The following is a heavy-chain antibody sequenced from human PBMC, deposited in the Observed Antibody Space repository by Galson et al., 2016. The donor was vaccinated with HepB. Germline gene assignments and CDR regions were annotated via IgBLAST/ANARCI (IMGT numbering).Heavy chain of an antibody. V-gene: IGHV3-23*01. D-gene: IGHD3-16*01. CDR3: ANRRSAYDYIWENWFDP. CDR2: FTISDGST. J-gene: IGHJ5*02. CDR1: GITFSSYA. Sequence: SLRLSCAASGITFSSYAMSWVRQAPGKGLEWVSTFTISDGSTTYADSVKGRFTMSRDNSKNTLYLHMNSLRVDDTAVYYCANRRSAYDYIWENWFDPWGQGTLVTVSS.